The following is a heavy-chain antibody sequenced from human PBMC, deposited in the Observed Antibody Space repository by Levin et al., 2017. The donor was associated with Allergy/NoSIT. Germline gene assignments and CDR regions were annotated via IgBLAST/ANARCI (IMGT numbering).Heavy chain of an antibody. Sequence: ASVKVSCKASGYTFTSYAMHWVRQAPGQRLEWMGWINAGNGNTKYSQKVQGRVTITRDTSASTAYMELSSLRSEDTAVYYCARAGSIYDYIWGSYPYWGQGTLVTVSS. CDR3: ARAGSIYDYIWGSYPY. D-gene: IGHD3-16*02. V-gene: IGHV1-3*01. J-gene: IGHJ4*02. CDR1: GYTFTSYA. CDR2: INAGNGNT.